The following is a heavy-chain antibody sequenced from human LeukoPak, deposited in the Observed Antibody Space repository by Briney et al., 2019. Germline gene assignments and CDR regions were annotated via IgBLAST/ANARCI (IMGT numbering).Heavy chain of an antibody. CDR3: AELGITMIGGV. D-gene: IGHD3-10*02. V-gene: IGHV3-7*01. CDR2: IKGDGSEK. Sequence: GGSLRLSCAASGFTFSTYWMTWVRQAPGKGLEWVGNIKGDGSEKYYLDPVKGRFTISRDNAKNSLYLQMNSLRAEDTAVYYCAELGITMIGGVWGKGTTVTISS. CDR1: GFTFSTYW. J-gene: IGHJ6*04.